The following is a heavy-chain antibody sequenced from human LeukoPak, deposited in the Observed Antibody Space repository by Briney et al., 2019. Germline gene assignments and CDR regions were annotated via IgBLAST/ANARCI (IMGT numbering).Heavy chain of an antibody. CDR1: GYTFTSYD. CDR3: ARVRAKGTARNAMGY. CDR2: MNPNSGNT. V-gene: IGHV1-8*01. Sequence: ASVKVSCKASGYTFTSYDINWVRQATGQGLEWTGWMNPNSGNTGYAQKFQGRVTMTRNTSISTAYMELSSLRSEDTAVYYCARVRAKGTARNAMGYWGQGTLVTVSS. J-gene: IGHJ4*02. D-gene: IGHD3-10*01.